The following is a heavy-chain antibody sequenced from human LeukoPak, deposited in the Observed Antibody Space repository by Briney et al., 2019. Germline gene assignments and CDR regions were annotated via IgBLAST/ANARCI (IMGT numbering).Heavy chain of an antibody. CDR3: ASLTGVKWFGELLNAFDP. D-gene: IGHD3-10*01. CDR1: GGSISSSSYY. Sequence: SETLSLTCTVSGGSISSSSYYWGWIRQPPGKGLEWIGSIYYSGSTYYNPSLKSRVTISVDTSKNQFSLKLSSVTAADTAVYYCASLTGVKWFGELLNAFDPWGQGTLVTVSS. V-gene: IGHV4-39*07. J-gene: IGHJ5*02. CDR2: IYYSGST.